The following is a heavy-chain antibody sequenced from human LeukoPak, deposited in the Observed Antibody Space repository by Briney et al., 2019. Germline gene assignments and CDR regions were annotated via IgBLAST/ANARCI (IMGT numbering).Heavy chain of an antibody. J-gene: IGHJ4*02. V-gene: IGHV3-30-3*01. CDR2: ISYDGSNK. D-gene: IGHD2-8*02. Sequence: GGSLRLSCAASGFTFSSYTMHWVRQAPGKGLEWVAVISYDGSNKYYADSVKGRFTISRDDSKNTLYLQMNSLRAEDTAVYYCARDTGGSYYFDYWGQGTLVTVSS. CDR1: GFTFSSYT. CDR3: ARDTGGSYYFDY.